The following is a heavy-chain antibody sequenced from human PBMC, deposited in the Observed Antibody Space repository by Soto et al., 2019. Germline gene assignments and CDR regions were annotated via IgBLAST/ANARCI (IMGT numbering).Heavy chain of an antibody. CDR2: IIPIFGTA. J-gene: IGHJ6*02. D-gene: IGHD2-2*01. CDR1: GGTFSSYA. V-gene: IGHV1-69*13. Sequence: SVKVSCKASGGTFSSYAISWVRQAPGQGLEWMGGIIPIFGTANYAQKFQGRVTITADESTSTAYMELSSLRSEDTAVYYCSREPVVPAARGAYYYYGMDVWGQGTTVTVSS. CDR3: SREPVVPAARGAYYYYGMDV.